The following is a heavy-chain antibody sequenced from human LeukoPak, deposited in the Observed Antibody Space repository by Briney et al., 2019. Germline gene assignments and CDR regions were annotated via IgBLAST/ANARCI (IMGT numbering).Heavy chain of an antibody. Sequence: SETLSLTCSASGGSIGSITYYWAWIRQPPGKGLEWIGSLHYSGSTDYNPSLKSRVTVSVDMSKNQFSLKLSSVTAADTAVYYCARLTISFYYYYYYMDVWGKGTTVTISS. CDR3: ARLTISFYYYYYYMDV. CDR2: LHYSGST. D-gene: IGHD3-9*01. V-gene: IGHV4-39*01. J-gene: IGHJ6*03. CDR1: GGSIGSITYY.